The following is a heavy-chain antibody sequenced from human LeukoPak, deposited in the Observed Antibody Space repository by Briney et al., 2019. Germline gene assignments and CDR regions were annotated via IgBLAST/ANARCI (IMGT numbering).Heavy chain of an antibody. Sequence: SETLSLTCTVSGGSISSSSYYWGWIRQPPGKGLEWIGSIYYSLGTYYNPSLKSRVTISVDASKNQFSLKLSSVTAADTAVYYCAKGQLWYLDYWGQGTLVTVSS. J-gene: IGHJ4*02. CDR1: GGSISSSSYY. V-gene: IGHV4-39*07. D-gene: IGHD5-18*01. CDR3: AKGQLWYLDY. CDR2: IYYSLGT.